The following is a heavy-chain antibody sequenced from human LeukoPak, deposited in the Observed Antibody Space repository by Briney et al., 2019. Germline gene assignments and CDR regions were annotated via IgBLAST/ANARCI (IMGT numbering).Heavy chain of an antibody. Sequence: SETLSLTCTVSGGSISSNCWSWIRQPPGKGLEWIGCIYASGTTNYNHSLKGRLTISVDTSNSQFSLTVRSVTAADTAVYYCGGRGFWGQGTLVTVSS. V-gene: IGHV4-4*09. CDR2: IYASGTT. J-gene: IGHJ4*02. CDR3: GGRGF. CDR1: GGSISSNC. D-gene: IGHD3-10*01.